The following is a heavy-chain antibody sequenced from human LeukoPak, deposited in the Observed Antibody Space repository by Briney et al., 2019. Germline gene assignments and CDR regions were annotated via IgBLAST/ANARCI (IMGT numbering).Heavy chain of an antibody. Sequence: EASETLSLTCAVYGGSFSGYYWSWIRQPPGKGLEWIGEINHSGSTNYNPSLKSRVTISVDTSKNQFSLKLSSVTAADTAVYYCAVGFGELLFDYWGQGTLVTVSS. J-gene: IGHJ4*02. CDR1: GGSFSGYY. CDR3: AVGFGELLFDY. D-gene: IGHD3-10*01. V-gene: IGHV4-34*01. CDR2: INHSGST.